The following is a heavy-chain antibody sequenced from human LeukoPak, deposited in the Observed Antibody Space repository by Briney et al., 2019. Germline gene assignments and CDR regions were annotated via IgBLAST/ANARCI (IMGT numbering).Heavy chain of an antibody. CDR3: ARDAGDSGYGCDL. J-gene: IGHJ5*02. V-gene: IGHV3-48*01. CDR1: GFIFSQYS. Sequence: GGSLRLFCAASGFIFSQYSMNWVRQAPGKGLEWVSHIRSSSETFYADSVKGRFTISRGNARNSLYLQMNNLRGEDTAIYYCARDAGDSGYGCDLWGQGTLVTVSS. D-gene: IGHD5-12*01. CDR2: IRSSSET.